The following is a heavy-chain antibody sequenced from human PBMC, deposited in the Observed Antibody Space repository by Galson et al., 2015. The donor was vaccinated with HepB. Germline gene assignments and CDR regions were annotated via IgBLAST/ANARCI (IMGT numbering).Heavy chain of an antibody. Sequence: SVKVSCKASGGTFRSYSISWVRQAPGQGLEWMGRVIPTFDISNHAQKFQGRVTITADKSTSTAYMELRSLRSEDTAVYYCARMTALAVAGTAMAAFDIWGQGTMVTVSS. D-gene: IGHD6-19*01. J-gene: IGHJ3*02. CDR2: VIPTFDIS. CDR1: GGTFRSYS. CDR3: ARMTALAVAGTAMAAFDI. V-gene: IGHV1-69*02.